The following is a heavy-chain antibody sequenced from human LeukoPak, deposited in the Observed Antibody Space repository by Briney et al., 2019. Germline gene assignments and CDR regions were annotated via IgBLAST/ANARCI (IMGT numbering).Heavy chain of an antibody. CDR2: ISWNSGSI. CDR3: AKADYYDSSGYYRAMYYFDY. CDR1: GFTFDDYA. J-gene: IGHJ4*02. V-gene: IGHV3-9*01. D-gene: IGHD3-22*01. Sequence: GGSLRLSCAASGFTFDDYAMHWVRQAPGKGLEWVSGISWNSGSIGYADSVKGRFTISRDNAKNSLYLQMNSLRAEDTALYYCAKADYYDSSGYYRAMYYFDYWGQGTLVTVSS.